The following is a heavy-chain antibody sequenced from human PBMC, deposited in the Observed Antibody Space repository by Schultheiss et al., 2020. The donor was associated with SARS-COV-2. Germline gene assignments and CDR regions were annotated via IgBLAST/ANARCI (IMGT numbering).Heavy chain of an antibody. J-gene: IGHJ6*03. CDR3: ARGGYSSSSGYYYYYYYMDV. Sequence: GGSLRLSCAASGFTFSSYSMNWVRQAPGKGLEWVSAISGSGGSTYYADSVKGRFTISRDNSKNTLYLQMNNLRAEDTAVYYCARGGYSSSSGYYYYYYYMDVWGKGTTVTVSS. V-gene: IGHV3-23*01. CDR2: ISGSGGST. CDR1: GFTFSSYS. D-gene: IGHD6-6*01.